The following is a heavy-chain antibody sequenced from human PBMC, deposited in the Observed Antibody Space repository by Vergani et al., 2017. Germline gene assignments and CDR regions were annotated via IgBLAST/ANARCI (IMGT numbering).Heavy chain of an antibody. D-gene: IGHD3-9*01. V-gene: IGHV1-46*01. CDR1: GYTFTSYY. J-gene: IGHJ6*02. Sequence: QVQLVQSGAEVKKPGASVKVSCKASGYTFTSYYMHWVRQAPGQGLEWMGIINPSGGSTSYAQKFQGRVTMTRDTSTSTVYMELSSLRSEDTAVYYCARDLVYFDWLRPSSYYYYGMDVWGQGTTVTVSS. CDR2: INPSGGST. CDR3: ARDLVYFDWLRPSSYYYYGMDV.